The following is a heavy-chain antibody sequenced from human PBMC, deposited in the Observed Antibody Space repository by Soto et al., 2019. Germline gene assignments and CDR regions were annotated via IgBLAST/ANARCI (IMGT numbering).Heavy chain of an antibody. Sequence: AASVKVSCKASGYTSTSYYMHWVRQAPGQGLEWMGIINPSGGSTSYAQKFQGRVTMTRDTSTSTVYMELSSLRSEDTAVYYCAKGSSPRLGYNWFDPWGQGTLVTVSS. CDR3: AKGSSPRLGYNWFDP. J-gene: IGHJ5*02. V-gene: IGHV1-46*01. CDR1: GYTSTSYY. CDR2: INPSGGST. D-gene: IGHD2-2*01.